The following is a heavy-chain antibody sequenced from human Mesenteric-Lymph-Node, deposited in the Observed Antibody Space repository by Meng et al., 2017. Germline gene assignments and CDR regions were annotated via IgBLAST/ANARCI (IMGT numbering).Heavy chain of an antibody. CDR2: IFYSGNT. CDR1: GGSIRSSSYY. J-gene: IGHJ4*02. D-gene: IGHD3-10*01. Sequence: QVQLQESGPGLVKPSETLSPTCTVSGGSIRSSSYYWGWIRQPPGKGLEYIGSIFYSGNTYYNPSLKSRVTISIDTSENQFSLKLSSVTAADTAVYYCARRVFYGSANFDYWGQGTLVTVSS. CDR3: ARRVFYGSANFDY. V-gene: IGHV4-39*01.